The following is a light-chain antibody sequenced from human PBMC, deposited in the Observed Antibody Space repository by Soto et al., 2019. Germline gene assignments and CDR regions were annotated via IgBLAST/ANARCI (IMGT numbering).Light chain of an antibody. CDR3: CSYAGSYTYV. V-gene: IGLV2-11*01. CDR1: SSDVGGYNY. CDR2: DVG. J-gene: IGLJ1*01. Sequence: QSALTQPRSVSGSPGQSVTVSCTGTSSDVGGYNYVSWYQQHPGTAPKLMIYDVGKRPSGVPDRFSGSKSGNTASLTISGLQAEDEADYYCCSYAGSYTYVFGTGTKLTVL.